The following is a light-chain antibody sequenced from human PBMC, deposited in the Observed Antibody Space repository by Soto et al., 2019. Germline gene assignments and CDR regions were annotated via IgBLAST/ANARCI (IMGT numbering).Light chain of an antibody. J-gene: IGKJ4*01. CDR3: QQYNKRPLT. CDR2: GAS. V-gene: IGKV3-15*01. Sequence: EIVMTQSPATLSVSQGERATLSCRASESVSSNLAWYQQKPGQAPRLLIYGASTRATGIPARFSGSGSRTEFTLTISSLQSEDFAVYYCQQYNKRPLTFGGGTKVEIK. CDR1: ESVSSN.